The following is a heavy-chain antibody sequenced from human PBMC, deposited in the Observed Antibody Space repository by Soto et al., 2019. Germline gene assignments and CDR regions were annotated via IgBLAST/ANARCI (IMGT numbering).Heavy chain of an antibody. D-gene: IGHD2-15*01. CDR2: IYKSATT. V-gene: IGHV4-30-4*01. CDR1: GDSISTVDYF. Sequence: QVQLLESGPGLVKPSQTLSLTCSVSGDSISTVDYFWAWIRQPPGQALEYIGYIYKSATTYYNPSFESRVAISLDTSKSQFSLHVTSVTAADTAVYFCARGRYCLTGRCFPNWGQGTLVTVSS. J-gene: IGHJ4*02. CDR3: ARGRYCLTGRCFPN.